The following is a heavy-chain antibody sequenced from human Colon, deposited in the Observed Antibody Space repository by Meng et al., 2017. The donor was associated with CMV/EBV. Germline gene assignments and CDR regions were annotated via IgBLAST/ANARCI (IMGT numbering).Heavy chain of an antibody. D-gene: IGHD5-24*01. CDR1: GVSISPYY. Sequence: GSLSLTCTVSGVSISPYYLNWIRQPPGKGLEWIGYIFYSGSTNYNPSLKSRVTISLDTSKNQFSLKLNSVTAADTAVYYCARTRTGGYNFDYWGQGTLVTVSS. V-gene: IGHV4-59*12. CDR2: IFYSGST. CDR3: ARTRTGGYNFDY. J-gene: IGHJ4*02.